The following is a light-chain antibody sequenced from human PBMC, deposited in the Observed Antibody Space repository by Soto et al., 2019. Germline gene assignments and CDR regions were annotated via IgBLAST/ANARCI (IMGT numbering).Light chain of an antibody. V-gene: IGKV1-39*01. CDR3: QQSYSTPYT. J-gene: IGKJ2*01. Sequence: DIQMTQSPSSLSVSVGARVTITCRASQSISIYLNWYQQTQGKAPKLLSYAASSLQSGVPSRCRGSGSGTDFTLTISSLQPEDFATYYCQQSYSTPYTFGQGTKVDI. CDR2: AAS. CDR1: QSISIY.